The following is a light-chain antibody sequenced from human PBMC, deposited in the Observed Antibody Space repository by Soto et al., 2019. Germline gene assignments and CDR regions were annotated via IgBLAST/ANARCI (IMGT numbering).Light chain of an antibody. V-gene: IGKV3-20*01. J-gene: IGKJ5*01. CDR3: QRYGSASPVT. CDR2: GTS. Sequence: EIVLTQSPGTLSLSPGERATLSCRASQSVSSSYLAWYQQKPGQAPRLLIYGTSGRAIGIPYRFSGSRSAKAFTLTISSLEPEDFAVYYCQRYGSASPVTFGQGTRLEI. CDR1: QSVSSSY.